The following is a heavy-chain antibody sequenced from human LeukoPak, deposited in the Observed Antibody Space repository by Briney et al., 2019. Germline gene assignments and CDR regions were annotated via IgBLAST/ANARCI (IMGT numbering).Heavy chain of an antibody. J-gene: IGHJ6*03. V-gene: IGHV4-59*01. CDR3: ARTTEGGYSYGYFYYYYMDV. CDR1: GGSISSYY. CDR2: IYYSGST. D-gene: IGHD5-18*01. Sequence: SETLSLTCTASGGSISSYYWSWLRQPPGKGLEWIGYIYYSGSTNYKSSLKSRVTISVDTSKNQFSLKLSSVTAADTAVYYCARTTEGGYSYGYFYYYYMDVWGKGTTVTISS.